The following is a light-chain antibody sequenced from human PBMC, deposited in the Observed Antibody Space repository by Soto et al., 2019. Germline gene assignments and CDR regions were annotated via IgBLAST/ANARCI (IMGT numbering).Light chain of an antibody. CDR3: QQSFSTPRT. CDR1: QSINSY. CDR2: AAS. V-gene: IGKV1-39*01. Sequence: DLPMTQSPSSQSASVGDRVTITCRASQSINSYLNWYQQKPGKAPKLLIYAASSLQSGVPSRFSGSGSETDFTLTITSLQPDDFATYYCQQSFSTPRTFGQGTRVDI. J-gene: IGKJ1*01.